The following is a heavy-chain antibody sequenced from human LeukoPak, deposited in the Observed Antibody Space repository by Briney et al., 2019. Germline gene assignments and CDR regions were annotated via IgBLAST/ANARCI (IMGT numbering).Heavy chain of an antibody. CDR3: ARHEPGIAAAGTDY. Sequence: SETLSLTCTISGGSISSYYWSWIRQPAGKGLEWIGRIYTSGSTNYNPSLKSRVTISVDTSKNQFSLKLSSVTAADTAVYYCARHEPGIAAAGTDYWGQGTLVTVSS. V-gene: IGHV4-4*07. J-gene: IGHJ4*02. CDR2: IYTSGST. CDR1: GGSISSYY. D-gene: IGHD6-13*01.